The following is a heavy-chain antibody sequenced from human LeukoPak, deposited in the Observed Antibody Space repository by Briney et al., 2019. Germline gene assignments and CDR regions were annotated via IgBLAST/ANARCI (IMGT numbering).Heavy chain of an antibody. Sequence: PSETLSLTCTVSGGSISSGSYYWSWIRQPAGKGLEWIGRIYTSGSTNYNPSLKSRVTISVYTSKNRFSLKLSSVTAADTAVCYCARDELGGGSSGYYYDLGAFDIWGQGTMVTVSS. J-gene: IGHJ3*02. CDR2: IYTSGST. V-gene: IGHV4-61*02. CDR1: GGSISSGSYY. D-gene: IGHD3-22*01. CDR3: ARDELGGGSSGYYYDLGAFDI.